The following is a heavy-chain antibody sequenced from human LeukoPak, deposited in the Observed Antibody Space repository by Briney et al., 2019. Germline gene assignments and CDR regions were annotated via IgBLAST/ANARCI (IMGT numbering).Heavy chain of an antibody. CDR2: INSYGAYT. CDR3: ARHLSGVTGYTYGRGIDY. V-gene: IGHV3-23*01. CDR1: GFTFSSYD. D-gene: IGHD5-18*01. Sequence: PGGSLRLSCAASGFTFSSYDMSWVRQAPGKGLEWVSTINSYGAYTYYADSVRGRFTISRDNSKNTVYLQMTSLRAEDTAVYYCARHLSGVTGYTYGRGIDYWGQGTLVTVSS. J-gene: IGHJ4*02.